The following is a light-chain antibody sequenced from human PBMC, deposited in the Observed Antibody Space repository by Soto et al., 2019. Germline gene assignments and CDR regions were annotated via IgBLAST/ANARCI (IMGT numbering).Light chain of an antibody. V-gene: IGKV3-15*01. CDR1: QSVSSK. CDR3: LQFDNSPLYT. CDR2: GAS. Sequence: EIVMTQSPATLSVSPGERATLSCRASQSVSSKLAWYQQKPGQAPRLLIYGASTRATGVPARFSGSGSGTEFTLTISSLQSEDFAVYYCLQFDNSPLYTFGQGTKLEIK. J-gene: IGKJ2*01.